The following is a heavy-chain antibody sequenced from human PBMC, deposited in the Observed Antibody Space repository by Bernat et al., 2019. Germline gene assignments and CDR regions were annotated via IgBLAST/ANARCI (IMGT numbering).Heavy chain of an antibody. J-gene: IGHJ4*02. CDR2: INHSGST. CDR1: GGSFSGYY. CDR3: ARGLARYCATGYDY. Sequence: QVQLQQWGAGLLKPSETLSLTCAVYGGSFSGYYWSWIRQPPGKGLEWIGEINHSGSTNYNPSLKSRVTISVDTSKNQFSLKLSSVTAADTAVYYCARGLARYCATGYDYWGQGTLVTVSS. D-gene: IGHD2-15*01. V-gene: IGHV4-34*01.